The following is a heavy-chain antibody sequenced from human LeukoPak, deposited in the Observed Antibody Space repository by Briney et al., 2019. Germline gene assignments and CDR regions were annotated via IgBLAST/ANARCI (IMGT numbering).Heavy chain of an antibody. J-gene: IGHJ3*02. CDR3: AKGAAFDI. CDR2: ISWNSGSI. CDR1: GFTFDDYA. V-gene: IGHV3-9*03. Sequence: GGSLRLSCAASGFTFDDYAMHWVRQAPGKGLEWVSGISWNSGSIGYADSVKGRFTISRDNAKNSLYLQMNSLRAEDMALYYCAKGAAFDIWGQGTMVTVSS.